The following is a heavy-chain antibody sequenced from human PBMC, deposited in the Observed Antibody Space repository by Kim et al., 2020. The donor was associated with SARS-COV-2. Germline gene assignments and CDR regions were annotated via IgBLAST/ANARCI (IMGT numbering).Heavy chain of an antibody. V-gene: IGHV4-39*07. J-gene: IGHJ4*02. Sequence: NPSLKGRVTISVDTSKNQFSLRLSSVTAADTAVYYCARGRIVATIGALDYWGQGTLVTVSS. CDR3: ARGRIVATIGALDY. D-gene: IGHD5-12*01.